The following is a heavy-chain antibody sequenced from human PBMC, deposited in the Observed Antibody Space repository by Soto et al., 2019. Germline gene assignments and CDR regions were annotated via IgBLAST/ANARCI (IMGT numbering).Heavy chain of an antibody. V-gene: IGHV4-39*01. J-gene: IGHJ4*02. CDR3: ARYDYYAGTDY. Sequence: SETLSLTCTVSGGSISSSCYYWGWIRQPPGKGLEWIGSIYYSGSTYYNPSLKSRVTISVDTSKNQFSLKLSSVTAADTAVYYCARYDYYAGTDYWGQGTLVTVSS. CDR2: IYYSGST. D-gene: IGHD5-12*01. CDR1: GGSISSSCYY.